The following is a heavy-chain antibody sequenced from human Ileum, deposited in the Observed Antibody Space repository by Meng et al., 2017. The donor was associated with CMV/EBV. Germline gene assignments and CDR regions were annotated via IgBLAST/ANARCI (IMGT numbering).Heavy chain of an antibody. CDR2: IIPIFGAT. CDR3: ARSAKQQLAKYYYYGMDV. V-gene: IGHV1-69*05. CDR1: TFSNYA. Sequence: TFSNYAISWVRQAPGQGLEWMGGIIPIFGATNYAQKFQGRVTITTDESTSTAYMELSSLRSEDTAVYYCARSAKQQLAKYYYYGMDVWGQGTTVTVSS. D-gene: IGHD6-13*01. J-gene: IGHJ6*02.